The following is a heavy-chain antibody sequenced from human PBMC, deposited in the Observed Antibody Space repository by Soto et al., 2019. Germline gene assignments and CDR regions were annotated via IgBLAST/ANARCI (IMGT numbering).Heavy chain of an antibody. CDR3: ARSVSSRSRSGTGTRRDHWFDP. V-gene: IGHV1-18*04. J-gene: IGHJ5*02. CDR1: GYTFSTYG. Sequence: QVQLVQSGAEVKKPGTSVKVSCKSSGYTFSTYGIIWVRQTRGQGVEWMGWISAYNGDTNYAQRLQGRVSLSTDTPTSTAYMEPRSPSSDETAMYYCARSVSSRSRSGTGTRRDHWFDPWGQGTLVTVSS. CDR2: ISAYNGDT. D-gene: IGHD1-1*01.